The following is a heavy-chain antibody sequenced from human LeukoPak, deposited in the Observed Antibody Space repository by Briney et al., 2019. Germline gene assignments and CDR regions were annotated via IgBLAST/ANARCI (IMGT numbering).Heavy chain of an antibody. D-gene: IGHD5-12*01. CDR1: GFTFSSYA. CDR2: ISSNGGDT. V-gene: IGHV3-64D*09. Sequence: GGSLRLSCSASGFTFSSYAMHWVRQAPGKGLEYVSAISSNGGDTYYADSVKGRFTISRDNSKNTLYLQMSSLRGEDTAVYYCVKGGIYRINWFDPWGQGTLVTVSS. J-gene: IGHJ5*02. CDR3: VKGGIYRINWFDP.